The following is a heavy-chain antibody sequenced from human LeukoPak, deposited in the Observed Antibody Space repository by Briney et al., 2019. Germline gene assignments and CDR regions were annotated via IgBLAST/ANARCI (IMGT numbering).Heavy chain of an antibody. CDR1: GFTSRRYD. Sequence: PGGSLRLSCVGSGFTSRRYDLHWVRQGIGKGLEWVSSIGTAGDTYYPVSVKGRFTISRDDDKNSFYLQMNSLRAEDTAVYYCAGSSGDSSSWYTFRIWGQGTILTVSS. V-gene: IGHV3-13*04. J-gene: IGHJ3*02. CDR3: AGSSGDSSSWYTFRI. D-gene: IGHD6-13*01. CDR2: IGTAGDT.